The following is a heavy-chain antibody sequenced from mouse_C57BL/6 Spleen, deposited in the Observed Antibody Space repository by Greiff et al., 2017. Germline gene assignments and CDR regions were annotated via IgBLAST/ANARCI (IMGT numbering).Heavy chain of an antibody. Sequence: QVQLQQSGAELVRPGASVKLSCKASGYTFTDYYINWVKQRPGQGLEWIARIYPGSGNTYYNEKFKGKATLTAEKSSSTAYMQLSSLTLEDSAVYLCARGRDYGNRFAYWGQGTLVTVSA. J-gene: IGHJ3*01. D-gene: IGHD2-1*01. CDR1: GYTFTDYY. CDR2: IYPGSGNT. V-gene: IGHV1-76*01. CDR3: ARGRDYGNRFAY.